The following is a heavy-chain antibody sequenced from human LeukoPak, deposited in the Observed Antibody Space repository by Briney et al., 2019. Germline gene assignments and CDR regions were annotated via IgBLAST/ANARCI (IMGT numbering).Heavy chain of an antibody. CDR3: ATFSRSGWYGSVYYLDY. CDR1: GYTLTELS. D-gene: IGHD6-19*01. CDR2: FDPEDGET. Sequence: ASVKVSCKVSGYTLTELSMHWVRQAPGKGLEWMGGFDPEDGETIYAQKFQGRVTMTEDTSTDTAYMELSSLRSEDTAVYYCATFSRSGWYGSVYYLDYWGQGTLVTVSS. J-gene: IGHJ4*02. V-gene: IGHV1-24*01.